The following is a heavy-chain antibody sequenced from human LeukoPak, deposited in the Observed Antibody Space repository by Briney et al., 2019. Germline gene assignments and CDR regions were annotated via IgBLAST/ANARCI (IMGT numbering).Heavy chain of an antibody. CDR1: GGTFSSYA. D-gene: IGHD3-3*01. CDR2: IIPIFGTA. V-gene: IGHV1-69*05. Sequence: SVKVSCKASGGTFSSYAISWVRQAPGQGLEWMGRIIPIFGTANYAQKFQGRVTITTDESTSTAYMELSSLRSEDTAVYYCALLYYDFWSGYSSMDVWGKGTTVTVSS. CDR3: ALLYYDFWSGYSSMDV. J-gene: IGHJ6*03.